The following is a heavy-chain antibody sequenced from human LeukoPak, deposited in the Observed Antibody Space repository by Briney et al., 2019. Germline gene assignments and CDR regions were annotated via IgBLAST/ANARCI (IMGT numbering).Heavy chain of an antibody. V-gene: IGHV3-23*01. J-gene: IGHJ4*02. CDR3: AKRRPTGNYFDY. CDR1: GFTFKNFG. CDR2: VSGSGRIT. D-gene: IGHD2-8*02. Sequence: GGSLRLSCEGSGFTFKNFGMRWIRQAPGKGLEWVSEVSGSGRITDYADSVKGRFAISRDNSKNALYLQMNNLGVEGTAIYYCAKRRPTGNYFDYWGQGTLVTVSA.